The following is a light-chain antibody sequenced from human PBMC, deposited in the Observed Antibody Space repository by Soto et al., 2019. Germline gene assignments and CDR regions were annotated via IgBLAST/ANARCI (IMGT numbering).Light chain of an antibody. J-gene: IGKJ1*01. V-gene: IGKV3-20*01. CDR1: QSVSSSY. CDR2: GAS. Sequence: IVLTQSPGTLSLSPGERATLSCRASQSVSSSYLAWYQQKPGQAPRLLIYGASSRATGIPDRFSGSGSGTDFTLTISRLEPEDCAVYYCQQYGSSPPWTFGQGTKVDIK. CDR3: QQYGSSPPWT.